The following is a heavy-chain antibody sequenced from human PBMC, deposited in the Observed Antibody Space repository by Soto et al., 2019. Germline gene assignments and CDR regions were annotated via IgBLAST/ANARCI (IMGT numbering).Heavy chain of an antibody. V-gene: IGHV1-69*01. D-gene: IGHD2-15*01. Sequence: QVQLVQSGAEVQKPGSSVKVSCKASGGTFSSYAISWVRQAPGQGLEWMGGIIPIFGTANYAQKFQGRVTITADESTSTAYMELSSLRSEDTAVYYCARANGYCSGGSCTRFDPWGQGTLVTVSS. J-gene: IGHJ5*02. CDR1: GGTFSSYA. CDR3: ARANGYCSGGSCTRFDP. CDR2: IIPIFGTA.